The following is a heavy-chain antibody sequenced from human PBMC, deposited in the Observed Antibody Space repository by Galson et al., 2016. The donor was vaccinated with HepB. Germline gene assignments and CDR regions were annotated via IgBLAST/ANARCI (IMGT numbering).Heavy chain of an antibody. V-gene: IGHV1-69*06. J-gene: IGHJ6*02. CDR2: ISPTFGAA. Sequence: SVKVSCKASGGTSNNFALSWVRQAPGQGLQWMGGISPTFGAANYAQKFQGRVTVTADKSASTTFMELRSLRSEATAVYYCARGDKTRYDILTGYVYGLDVWGQGTTITVSS. CDR3: ARGDKTRYDILTGYVYGLDV. CDR1: GGTSNNFA. D-gene: IGHD3-9*01.